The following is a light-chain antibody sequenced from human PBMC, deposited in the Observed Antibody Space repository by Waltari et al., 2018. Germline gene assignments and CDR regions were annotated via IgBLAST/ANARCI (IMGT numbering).Light chain of an antibody. CDR2: KAS. CDR1: QSISRG. CDR3: QQYSSYPTWT. Sequence: DIQMTLSPSTLSASVGHRVTIPCRASQSISRGLAWYQQKPGKAPKLLIYKASNLESGVPSRFSGSGSGTEFALTISSLQPDDFATYYCQQYSSYPTWTFGQGTKVEIK. J-gene: IGKJ1*01. V-gene: IGKV1-5*03.